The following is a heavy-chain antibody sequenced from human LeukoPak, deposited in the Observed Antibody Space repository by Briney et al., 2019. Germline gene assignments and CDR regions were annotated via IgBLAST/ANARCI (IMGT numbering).Heavy chain of an antibody. J-gene: IGHJ4*02. CDR2: MNPNSGNT. D-gene: IGHD6-13*01. V-gene: IGHV1-8*02. CDR1: GYTFTGYY. CDR3: ARARIGYGY. Sequence: ASVKVSCKASGYTFTGYYMHWVRQAPGQGLEWMGWMNPNSGNTGYAQKFQGRVTMTRNTSISTAYMELSSLRSEDTAVYYCARARIGYGYWGQGTLVTVSS.